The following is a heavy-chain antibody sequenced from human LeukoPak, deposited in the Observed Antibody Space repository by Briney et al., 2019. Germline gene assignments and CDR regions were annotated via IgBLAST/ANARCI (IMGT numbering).Heavy chain of an antibody. V-gene: IGHV4-31*03. CDR1: GGSISSGGYY. Sequence: PSQTLSLTCTVSGGSISSGGYYWSWIRQHPGKGLEWIGYIYYSGSTYYNPSLKSRVTISVDTSKNQFSLNLSSVTTADTAVYYCARAGWFSTTWHFDYWGQGILVTVSS. CDR2: IYYSGST. CDR3: ARAGWFSTTWHFDY. J-gene: IGHJ4*02. D-gene: IGHD6-19*01.